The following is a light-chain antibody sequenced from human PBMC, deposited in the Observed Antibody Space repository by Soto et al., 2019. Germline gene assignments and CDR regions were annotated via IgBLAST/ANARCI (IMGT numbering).Light chain of an antibody. J-gene: IGLJ2*01. CDR3: TSWTTSTTMI. V-gene: IGLV2-14*03. CDR1: SSDIGAYNF. Sequence: QSALTQPASVSGSPGQSITISCTGTSSDIGAYNFVSWYQQHPGKAPKLMLYDVNIRPSGVSNRFSGSKSGNTASLTISGRGGGGGGGGGGTSWTTSTTMIFGGGTKVTVL. CDR2: DVN.